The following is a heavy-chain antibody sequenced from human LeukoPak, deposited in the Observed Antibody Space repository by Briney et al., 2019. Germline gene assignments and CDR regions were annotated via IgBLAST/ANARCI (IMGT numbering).Heavy chain of an antibody. CDR1: GVIFSNFA. V-gene: IGHV1-69*04. CDR3: ATPSRTEDGDYGVC. Sequence: SVKVSCKASGVIFSNFAFNWVRQAPGQGLEWMGRIIPILDLAHYTQKFQGRLTITADKSTNTSYMELTSLTAEDTAVYYCATPSRTEDGDYGVCWGQGTLVTVSS. J-gene: IGHJ4*02. CDR2: IIPILDLA. D-gene: IGHD4-17*01.